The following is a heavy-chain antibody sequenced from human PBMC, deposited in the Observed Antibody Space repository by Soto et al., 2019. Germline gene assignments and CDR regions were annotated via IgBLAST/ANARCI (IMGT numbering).Heavy chain of an antibody. Sequence: GGSLRPSCAASGFTFSAYNMNWVRQPPGKGLEWVSSITSSSSSIYYADSLKGRFTISRDNAKNSLYLQMNSLRAEDTAVYYCASHYGDNGWFDPWGQGTLVTVSS. CDR2: ITSSSSSI. CDR3: ASHYGDNGWFDP. D-gene: IGHD4-17*01. CDR1: GFTFSAYN. J-gene: IGHJ5*02. V-gene: IGHV3-21*06.